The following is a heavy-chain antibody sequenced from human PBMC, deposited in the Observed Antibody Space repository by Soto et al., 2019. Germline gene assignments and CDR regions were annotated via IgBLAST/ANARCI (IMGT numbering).Heavy chain of an antibody. Sequence: SETLSLTCAVSGGSIISSNWWSWVRHPPGKGLEWIGEIYHSGSTNYNPSLKSRVTISVDKSKNQFSLKLSSVTAADTAVYYCARSRGLAPYYFDYWGQGTLVTVSS. D-gene: IGHD6-19*01. CDR3: ARSRGLAPYYFDY. CDR1: GGSIISSNW. CDR2: IYHSGST. V-gene: IGHV4-4*02. J-gene: IGHJ4*02.